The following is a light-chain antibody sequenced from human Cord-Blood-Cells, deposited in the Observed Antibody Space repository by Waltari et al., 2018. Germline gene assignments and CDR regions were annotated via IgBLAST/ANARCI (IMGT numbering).Light chain of an antibody. V-gene: IGKV3-11*01. CDR2: DAS. J-gene: IGKJ4*01. CDR1: QSVSSS. Sequence: EIVLTQSPATLSLSTGDRATLSCRASQSVSSSLAWYQQKPGQAPRLLIYDASNRATGIPARFSGSGSGTDFTLTISSLEPEDFAVYYCQQRSNWPTFGGGTKVEIK. CDR3: QQRSNWPT.